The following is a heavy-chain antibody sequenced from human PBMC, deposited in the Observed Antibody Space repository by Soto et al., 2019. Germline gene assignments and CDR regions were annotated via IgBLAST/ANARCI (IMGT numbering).Heavy chain of an antibody. Sequence: EVQLVESGGGLVKPGGSLRLSCAASGFTFSSYSMNWVRQAPGKGLEWVSSISSSSSYIYYADSVKGRFTISRDNAKKSLYLKMNSLSAEDTAVYYCARDASERVHYDSSGYLDYWGQGTLVTVSS. V-gene: IGHV3-21*01. J-gene: IGHJ4*02. D-gene: IGHD3-22*01. CDR1: GFTFSSYS. CDR2: ISSSSSYI. CDR3: ARDASERVHYDSSGYLDY.